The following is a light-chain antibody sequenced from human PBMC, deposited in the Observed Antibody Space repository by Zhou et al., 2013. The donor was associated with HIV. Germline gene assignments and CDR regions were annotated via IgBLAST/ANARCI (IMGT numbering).Light chain of an antibody. V-gene: IGKV1-33*01. CDR1: QGINTY. J-gene: IGKJ1*01. Sequence: DTQMTQSPSSLSAFVGDRVTITCQASQGINTYLNWYQQKPGKAPKLLIYDASNLETGVPSRFSGSGSGTDFTFTISSLQPEDIATYYCQQYDNLPRTFGQGTKVEIK. CDR3: QQYDNLPRT. CDR2: DAS.